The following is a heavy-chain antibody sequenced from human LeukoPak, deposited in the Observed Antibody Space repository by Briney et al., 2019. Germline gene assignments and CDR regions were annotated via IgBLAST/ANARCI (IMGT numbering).Heavy chain of an antibody. D-gene: IGHD3-10*01. CDR1: GFTFRSYE. Sequence: PGGSLRLSCAASGFTFRSYEMNWVREAPGKGLEWVSYISSSGSTTYYADSVKSRFTISRDNIKNSLYLQMNSLRAEDTAVYYCARVYGSGSYYTYYFDYWGQGTLVTVSS. J-gene: IGHJ4*02. CDR3: ARVYGSGSYYTYYFDY. CDR2: ISSSGSTT. V-gene: IGHV3-48*03.